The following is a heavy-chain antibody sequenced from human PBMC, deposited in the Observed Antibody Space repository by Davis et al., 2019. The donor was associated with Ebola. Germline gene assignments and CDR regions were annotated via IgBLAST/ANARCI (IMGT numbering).Heavy chain of an antibody. D-gene: IGHD1-26*01. J-gene: IGHJ4*02. CDR2: ITNGGTNT. CDR1: GFTFSNYA. V-gene: IGHV3-21*06. CDR3: ARWAGGYLRGLDS. Sequence: PGGSLRLSCAASGFTFSNYAMSWVRQPPGEALEWVSAITNGGTNTYYADSVKGRFTISRDNAKSSAFLQMNSLGVDDTAVYYCARWAGGYLRGLDSWGPGTLVTVSS.